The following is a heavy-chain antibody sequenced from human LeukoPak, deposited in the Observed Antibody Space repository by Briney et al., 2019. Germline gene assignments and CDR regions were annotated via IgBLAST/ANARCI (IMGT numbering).Heavy chain of an antibody. Sequence: NPSETLSLTCTVSGGSISSYYWSWIRQPAGKGLEWIGRIYTSGSTNYHPSLKSRVTMSVDTSKNQFSLKLSSVTAADTAVYYCARESHYYDSSALADAFDIWGQGTMVTVSS. CDR1: GGSISSYY. D-gene: IGHD3-22*01. V-gene: IGHV4-4*07. CDR2: IYTSGST. J-gene: IGHJ3*02. CDR3: ARESHYYDSSALADAFDI.